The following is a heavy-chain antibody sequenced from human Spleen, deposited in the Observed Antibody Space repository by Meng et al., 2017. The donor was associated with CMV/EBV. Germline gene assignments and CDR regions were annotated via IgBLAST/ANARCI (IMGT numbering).Heavy chain of an antibody. CDR3: ARDLTTTDYDFWSGSITGWFDP. CDR1: GFTFSSYW. J-gene: IGHJ5*02. Sequence: GESLKISCAASGFTFSSYWMSWVRQAPGKGLEWVANIKQDGSEKYYVDSVKGRFTISRDNAKNSLYLQMNSLRAEDTAVYYCARDLTTTDYDFWSGSITGWFDPWGQGTLVTVSS. V-gene: IGHV3-7*01. D-gene: IGHD3-3*01. CDR2: IKQDGSEK.